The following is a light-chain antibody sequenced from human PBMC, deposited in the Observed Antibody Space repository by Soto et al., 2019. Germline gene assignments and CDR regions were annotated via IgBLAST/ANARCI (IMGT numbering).Light chain of an antibody. CDR1: QTVRNSY. Sequence: EMVLTQTPGTLSLCPAEVGSVCVTASQTVRNSYLAWYQQKPGQAPRLLIYDASSRATGIPDRFSGGGSGTDFTLTISRLEPEDFAVYYCQQFSSYPLTFGGGTKVDI. J-gene: IGKJ4*01. V-gene: IGKV3-20*01. CDR2: DAS. CDR3: QQFSSYPLT.